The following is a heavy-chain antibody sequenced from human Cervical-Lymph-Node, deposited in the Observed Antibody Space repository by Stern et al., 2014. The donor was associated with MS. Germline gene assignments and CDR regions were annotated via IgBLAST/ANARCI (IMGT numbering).Heavy chain of an antibody. V-gene: IGHV1-3*01. CDR3: ARAGYCSPSTCSDAFDI. J-gene: IGHJ3*02. CDR2: INGDNGNT. Sequence: QVQLVQSGAEVKEPGASVKVSCKASGYSFISHAMHWVRQAPGQTFEWMGWINGDNGNTKYSQKLQGRGTITRDKTTSTAYMELSSLTSEDTAVYYCARAGYCSPSTCSDAFDIWGQGTMVTVSS. CDR1: GYSFISHA. D-gene: IGHD2-15*01.